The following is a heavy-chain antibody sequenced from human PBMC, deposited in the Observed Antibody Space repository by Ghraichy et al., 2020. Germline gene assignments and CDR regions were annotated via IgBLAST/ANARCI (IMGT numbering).Heavy chain of an antibody. V-gene: IGHV5-51*01. CDR1: GYSFTTYW. J-gene: IGHJ4*02. CDR2: IYPGDSDT. Sequence: GESLNISCQVSGYSFTTYWIGWVRQIPGKGLEWMGIIYPGDSDTRYSPSLQGQVTISADKSISDAYLQWSSLKASDTAIYYCAKLSAYGGYSGFIDSWGQGTLVTVSS. CDR3: AKLSAYGGYSGFIDS. D-gene: IGHD4-23*01.